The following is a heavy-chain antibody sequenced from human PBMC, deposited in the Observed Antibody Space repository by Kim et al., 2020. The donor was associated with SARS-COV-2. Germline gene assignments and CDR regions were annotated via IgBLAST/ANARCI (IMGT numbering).Heavy chain of an antibody. J-gene: IGHJ4*02. D-gene: IGHD5-12*01. CDR3: AREGTGVATIKGSFDY. V-gene: IGHV3-11*06. Sequence: SVKGRFTISRDNAKNSLYLQMNSLRAEDTAVYYCAREGTGVATIKGSFDYWGQGTLVTVSS.